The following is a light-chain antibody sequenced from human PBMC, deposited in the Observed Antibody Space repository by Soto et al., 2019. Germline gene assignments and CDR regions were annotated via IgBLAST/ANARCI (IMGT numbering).Light chain of an antibody. CDR1: SRDVGGYNY. CDR3: SSYAGSNNYV. CDR2: EVS. Sequence: QSVLTQPPSASGSPGQSVTISCTGTSRDVGGYNYVSWYQQHPGKAPKLMIYEVSKRPSGVPDRFSGSKSGNTASLTVSGLQAEDEADYYCSSYAGSNNYVFGTGTEVTVL. V-gene: IGLV2-8*01. J-gene: IGLJ1*01.